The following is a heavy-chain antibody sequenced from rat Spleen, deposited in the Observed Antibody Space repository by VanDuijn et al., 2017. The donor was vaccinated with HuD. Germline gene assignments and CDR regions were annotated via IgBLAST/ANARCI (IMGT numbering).Heavy chain of an antibody. CDR1: GFSLTIYN. J-gene: IGHJ2*01. V-gene: IGHV2-45*01. CDR3: ARDAGILRY. Sequence: QVQLMESGPGLVQPSETLSLTCTVSGFSLTIYNVHWVRQPPGKGLEWMGVMWTTGSTDYNSALKSRLSITRDTSKNQVFLRMNSLQTEDTATYYCARDAGILRYWGQGVMVTVSS. D-gene: IGHD1-6*01. CDR2: MWTTGST.